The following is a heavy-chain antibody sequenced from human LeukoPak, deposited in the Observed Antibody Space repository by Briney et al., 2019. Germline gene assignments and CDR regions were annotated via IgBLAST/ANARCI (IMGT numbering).Heavy chain of an antibody. J-gene: IGHJ4*02. CDR2: INHSGST. Sequence: PSETLSLTCAVYGGSFSGYYWSWSRQPPGKGLEWMVEINHSGSTNYNPSLKSRVTISVDTSKNQFSLKLSSVTAADTAVYYCARGTDYYGSGSYYKDWGQGTLVTVSS. D-gene: IGHD3-10*01. CDR1: GGSFSGYY. V-gene: IGHV4-34*01. CDR3: ARGTDYYGSGSYYKD.